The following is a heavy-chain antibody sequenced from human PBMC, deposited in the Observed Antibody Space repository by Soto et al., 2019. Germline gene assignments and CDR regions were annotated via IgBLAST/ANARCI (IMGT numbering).Heavy chain of an antibody. CDR3: ARGIAAAGGYYYGMDV. D-gene: IGHD6-13*01. V-gene: IGHV3-23*01. CDR2: ISGSGGST. Sequence: GGSLRLSCAASGFTFSSYAMSWVRQAPGKGLEWVSAISGSGGSTYYADSVKGRFTISRDNSKNTLYLQMNSLRAEDTAVYYCARGIAAAGGYYYGMDVWGQGTTVTVSS. J-gene: IGHJ6*02. CDR1: GFTFSSYA.